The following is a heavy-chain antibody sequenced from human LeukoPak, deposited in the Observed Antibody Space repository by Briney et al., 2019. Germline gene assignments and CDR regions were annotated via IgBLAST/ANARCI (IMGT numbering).Heavy chain of an antibody. CDR1: GDSVSSNSAA. Sequence: PSQTLSLTCAISGDSVSSNSAAWNWIRQSPSRGLEWLGRTYYRSKWYNDYAVSVKSRITTNPDTSKNQFSLQLNSVTPEDTAVYYCARGDLSHPYCSSTSCRMLFDIWGQGTMVTVSS. CDR3: ARGDLSHPYCSSTSCRMLFDI. J-gene: IGHJ3*02. D-gene: IGHD2-2*01. CDR2: TYYRSKWYN. V-gene: IGHV6-1*01.